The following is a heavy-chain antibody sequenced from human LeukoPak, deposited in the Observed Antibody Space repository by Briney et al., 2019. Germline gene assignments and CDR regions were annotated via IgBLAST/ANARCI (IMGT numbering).Heavy chain of an antibody. D-gene: IGHD3-22*01. CDR3: ARAVRTYDSSGDYLDAFDI. CDR2: ITSDGSST. CDR1: EFTFSSYW. Sequence: PGGSLRLSCAASEFTFSSYWMHWVRQAPGKGLAWVSRITSDGSSTSYADSVKGRFTISRDNTKNTLYLQMKSLRAEDTAVYYCARAVRTYDSSGDYLDAFDIWGQGTMVTVSS. J-gene: IGHJ3*02. V-gene: IGHV3-74*01.